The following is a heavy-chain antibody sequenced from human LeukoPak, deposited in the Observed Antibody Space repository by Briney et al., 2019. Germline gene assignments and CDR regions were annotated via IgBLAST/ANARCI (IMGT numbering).Heavy chain of an antibody. Sequence: SETLSLTCAVYGGSFSGYYWSWIHQPPGKGLEWIGEINHSGSTNYNPSLKSRVTISVDTSKNQFSLKLSSVTAADTAVYYCARTNDYWFGPWGQGTLVTVSS. J-gene: IGHJ5*02. D-gene: IGHD3-3*01. CDR3: ARTNDYWFGP. CDR2: INHSGST. CDR1: GGSFSGYY. V-gene: IGHV4-34*01.